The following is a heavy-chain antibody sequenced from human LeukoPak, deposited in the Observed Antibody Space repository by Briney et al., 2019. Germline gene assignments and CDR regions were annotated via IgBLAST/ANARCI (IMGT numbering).Heavy chain of an antibody. Sequence: ASVKVSCKASGYTFTSYYMHWVRQAPGQGLEWMGIINPSGGSTSYAQKLQGRVTMTRDTSTSTVYMELSSLRSEDTAVYYCARGYYYDSSGYSHFEYWGQGTLVTVSS. CDR2: INPSGGST. CDR3: ARGYYYDSSGYSHFEY. D-gene: IGHD3-22*01. V-gene: IGHV1-46*04. CDR1: GYTFTSYY. J-gene: IGHJ4*02.